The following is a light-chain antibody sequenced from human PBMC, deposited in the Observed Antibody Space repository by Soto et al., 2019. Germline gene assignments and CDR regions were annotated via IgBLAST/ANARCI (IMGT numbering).Light chain of an antibody. V-gene: IGKV3-15*01. CDR1: QSVSSN. J-gene: IGKJ2*01. Sequence: EIVMTQSPATLSVSPGERATLSCRASQSVSSNLAWYQQKPGQAPRLLIYGASTRATGIPARLSGSGSGTEFTLTISGLQSEDFAVYYCQQYNNWPLTFGQGTKLEIK. CDR2: GAS. CDR3: QQYNNWPLT.